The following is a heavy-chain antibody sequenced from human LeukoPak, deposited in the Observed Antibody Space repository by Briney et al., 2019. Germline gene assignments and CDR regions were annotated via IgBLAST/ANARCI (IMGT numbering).Heavy chain of an antibody. J-gene: IGHJ4*02. CDR3: ARILVGAYYFDY. D-gene: IGHD1-26*01. Sequence: RESGPTLVNPTQTLTLTCTFSGFSLSTSGMCVSWIRQPPGKALEWLARIDWDDDKFYSTSLKTRLTISKDTSKNQVVLTMTNMDPVDTATYYCARILVGAYYFDYWGQETLVTVSS. V-gene: IGHV2-70*17. CDR2: IDWDDDK. CDR1: GFSLSTSGMC.